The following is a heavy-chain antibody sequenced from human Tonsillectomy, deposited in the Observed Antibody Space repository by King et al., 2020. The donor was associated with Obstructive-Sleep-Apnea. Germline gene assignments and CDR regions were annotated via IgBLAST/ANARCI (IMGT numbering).Heavy chain of an antibody. V-gene: IGHV3-30*02. D-gene: IGHD5-18*01. Sequence: VQLVESGGGVVQPGGSLRLSCAASGFTFSSYGMHWVRQSPGKGLEWVAFIRYDGSNKYNADSVKGRFTISSDNSKNTLYLQMNSLRAEDTAVYYCAKDPRSYGTTFDYWGQGTLVTVSS. J-gene: IGHJ4*02. CDR1: GFTFSSYG. CDR2: IRYDGSNK. CDR3: AKDPRSYGTTFDY.